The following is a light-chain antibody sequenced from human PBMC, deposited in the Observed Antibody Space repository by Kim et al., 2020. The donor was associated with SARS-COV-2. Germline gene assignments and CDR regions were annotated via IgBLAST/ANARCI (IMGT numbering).Light chain of an antibody. V-gene: IGKV3D-7*01. CDR3: QQDYNLPLT. CDR1: QSVSRSY. CDR2: GAS. Sequence: PGERVTLSCRASQSVSRSYLTWYQQKPGQAPRLLIYGASTRATGIPARFSGSGSGTDFTLTISSLQPEDFAVYYCQQDYNLPLTFGGGTKVDIK. J-gene: IGKJ4*01.